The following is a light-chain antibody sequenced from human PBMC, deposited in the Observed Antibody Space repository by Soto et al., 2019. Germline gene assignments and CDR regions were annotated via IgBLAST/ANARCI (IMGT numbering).Light chain of an antibody. CDR1: QSVSSN. Sequence: EIVMTHSPATLAVSPCERATLSSRASQSVSSNLAWYQQKPGQAPRLLIYGASTRATGIPARFSGSGSGTDFTLTISSLAPEDFAIYYCHQRQSWPRTFGQGTKVDI. CDR2: GAS. J-gene: IGKJ1*01. V-gene: IGKV3-15*01. CDR3: HQRQSWPRT.